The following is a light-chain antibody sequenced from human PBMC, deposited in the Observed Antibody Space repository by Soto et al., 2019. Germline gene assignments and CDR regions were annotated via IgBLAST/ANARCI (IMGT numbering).Light chain of an antibody. CDR1: QYVGTR. V-gene: IGKV3-11*01. J-gene: IGKJ1*01. CDR3: HQRQSWPRT. CDR2: YTS. Sequence: EIVLTQSPATLSSSPGETATLSCRASQYVGTRLAWYQHKPGQAPRLLIYYTSNRATGIPARFSGSGSGTAFTLTINSLAPEDFAIYYCHQRQSWPRTFGQGTKVEIK.